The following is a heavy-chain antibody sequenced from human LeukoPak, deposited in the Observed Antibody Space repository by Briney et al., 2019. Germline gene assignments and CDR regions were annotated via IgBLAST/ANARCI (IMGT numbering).Heavy chain of an antibody. CDR3: ARVHPYVLGAGYFDY. J-gene: IGHJ4*02. CDR2: IYHSGST. D-gene: IGHD1-26*01. CDR1: GYSISNGYY. V-gene: IGHV4-38-2*02. Sequence: SETLSLTCTVSGYSISNGYYWGWIRQPPGKGLEWIGSIYHSGSTSYNPSLTRRVTISVDTSKNQFSLNLSSVTATDTAVYYCARVHPYVLGAGYFDYWGQGTLVTVSS.